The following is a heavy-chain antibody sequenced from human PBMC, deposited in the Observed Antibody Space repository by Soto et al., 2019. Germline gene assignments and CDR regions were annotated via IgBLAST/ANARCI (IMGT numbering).Heavy chain of an antibody. V-gene: IGHV1-8*01. CDR1: GYTFTSND. CDR3: ARGTRVVSL. CDR2: MNPNSGNT. Sequence: QVQLVQSGAEVKKPGASVKVSCKASGYTFTSNDINWVRQATGQGLEWMGWMNPNSGNTGYAQKSXXRXTXNRNTAISTAYMELSSLRSEDTAVYFCARGTRVVSLWGQGTMVTVSS. J-gene: IGHJ3*01. D-gene: IGHD3-16*02.